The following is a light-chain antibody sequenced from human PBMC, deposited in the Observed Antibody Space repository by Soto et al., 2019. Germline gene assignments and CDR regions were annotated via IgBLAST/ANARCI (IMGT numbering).Light chain of an antibody. CDR2: WAS. V-gene: IGKV4-1*01. CDR1: QSVLYSSNNKNY. Sequence: DIVMTQSPDSLAVSLGERATINCKSSQSVLYSSNNKNYLAWYQQKPGQAPKLLIYWASIRESGVPDRFSGSGSGTDFTLTISRLQADDVAVYYCQQYYSSPLTFGGGTKVEIK. J-gene: IGKJ4*01. CDR3: QQYYSSPLT.